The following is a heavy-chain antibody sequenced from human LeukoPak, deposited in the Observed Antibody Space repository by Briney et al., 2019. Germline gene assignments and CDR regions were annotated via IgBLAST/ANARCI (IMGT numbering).Heavy chain of an antibody. Sequence: SVKVSCKASGGTFSSYAISWVRQAPGQGLEWMGGIIPIFGTANYAQKFQGRVTITADKSTSTAYMELGSLTSEDTAVYYCARADNWEGAKGDWGQGTMVTVSS. CDR3: ARADNWEGAKGD. CDR2: IIPIFGTA. D-gene: IGHD3-16*01. V-gene: IGHV1-69*06. J-gene: IGHJ3*01. CDR1: GGTFSSYA.